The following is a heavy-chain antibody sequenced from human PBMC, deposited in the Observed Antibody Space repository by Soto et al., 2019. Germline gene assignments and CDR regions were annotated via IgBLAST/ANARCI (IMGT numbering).Heavy chain of an antibody. Sequence: ASVKVSCKVSGYTLTELSMHWVRQAPGKGLEWMGGFDPEDGETIYAQKFQGRVTMTEDTSTDTAYMELSSLRSEDTAVYYCAKDRAVAGFRGQKDYFDYWGQGTLVTVSS. CDR1: GYTLTELS. CDR3: AKDRAVAGFRGQKDYFDY. V-gene: IGHV1-24*01. D-gene: IGHD6-19*01. J-gene: IGHJ4*02. CDR2: FDPEDGET.